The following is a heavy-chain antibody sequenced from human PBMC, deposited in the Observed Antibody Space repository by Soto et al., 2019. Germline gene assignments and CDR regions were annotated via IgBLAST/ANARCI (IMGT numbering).Heavy chain of an antibody. CDR2: ISGSGGST. CDR3: VGRRGFGLVVWFDP. Sequence: EVQLLESGGGLVQPGGSLRLSCAASGFSFSGYAMTWVRQAPGKGLEWVSGISGSGGSTHYADSVKGRFTISRDNSKDTVYLQMNSLRAEDTAVYYCVGRRGFGLVVWFDPWGQGILVTVSS. J-gene: IGHJ5*02. CDR1: GFSFSGYA. D-gene: IGHD2-8*02. V-gene: IGHV3-23*01.